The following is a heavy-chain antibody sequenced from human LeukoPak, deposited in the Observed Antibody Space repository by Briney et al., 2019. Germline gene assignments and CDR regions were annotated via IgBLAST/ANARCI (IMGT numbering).Heavy chain of an antibody. CDR3: ARGGQASHYYYYYGMDV. CDR2: VIPIFGTA. Sequence: SVKVSCKASGGTFSSYAISWVRQAPGQGLEWMGGVIPIFGTANYAQKFQGRVTITADKSTSTAYMELSRLRSEDTAVYYCARGGQASHYYYYYGMDVWGKGTTVTVSS. CDR1: GGTFSSYA. V-gene: IGHV1-69*06. J-gene: IGHJ6*04.